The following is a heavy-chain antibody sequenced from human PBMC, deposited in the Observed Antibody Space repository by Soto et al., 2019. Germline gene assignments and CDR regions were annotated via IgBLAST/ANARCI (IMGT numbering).Heavy chain of an antibody. CDR3: AGDLAQYCSSTSCYSISYYYYYGMDV. CDR2: IIPIFGTA. CDR1: GGTFSSYA. D-gene: IGHD2-2*01. Sequence: ASVKVSCKASGGTFSSYAISWVRQAPGQGLEWMGGIIPIFGTANYAQKFQGRVTITADESTSTAYMELGSLRSEDTAVYYCAGDLAQYCSSTSCYSISYYYYYGMDVWGQGTTVTVSS. V-gene: IGHV1-69*13. J-gene: IGHJ6*02.